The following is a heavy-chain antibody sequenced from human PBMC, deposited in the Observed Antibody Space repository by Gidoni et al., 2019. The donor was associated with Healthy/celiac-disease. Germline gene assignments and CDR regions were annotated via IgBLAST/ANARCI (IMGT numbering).Heavy chain of an antibody. Sequence: EVQLLESGGGLVQPGGSLRLSCAASGFTVSSYAMSWVRQAPGKGLEWVSAIRGSGGSTYYADSVKGRFTISRDNSKNTLYLQMNSLRAEDTAVYYCANPTLTIFGVVTYDYWGQGTLVTVSS. CDR1: GFTVSSYA. CDR3: ANPTLTIFGVVTYDY. D-gene: IGHD3-3*01. V-gene: IGHV3-23*01. J-gene: IGHJ4*02. CDR2: IRGSGGST.